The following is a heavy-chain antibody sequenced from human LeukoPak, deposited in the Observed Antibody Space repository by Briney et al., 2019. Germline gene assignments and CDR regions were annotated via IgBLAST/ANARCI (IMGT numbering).Heavy chain of an antibody. D-gene: IGHD6-13*01. J-gene: IGHJ4*02. V-gene: IGHV3-30*02. CDR1: RFTFSSYG. CDR3: ARHLGGVIAAAGSSFDY. CDR2: IRYDGSNS. Sequence: GGSLRLSCVGSRFTFSSYGMHWVRQAPGEGLEWVAFIRYDGSNSYYIDSVKGRFTISRDNSKNTLYLQMNSLRAEDTAVYYCARHLGGVIAAAGSSFDYWGQGTLVTVSS.